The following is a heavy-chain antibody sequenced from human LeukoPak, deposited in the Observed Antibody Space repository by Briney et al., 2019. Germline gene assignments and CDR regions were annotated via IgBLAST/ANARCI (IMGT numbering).Heavy chain of an antibody. Sequence: GGSLRLSCAASGFTFSSYGMHWVRQAPGKGLEWVAIISYDGSNKYYADSVQGRFTISRDNPKNSLYLQMNSLRAEDTAVYCCATVRQWLVFDCWGQGTLVTVSS. CDR1: GFTFSSYG. J-gene: IGHJ4*02. CDR3: ATVRQWLVFDC. D-gene: IGHD6-19*01. CDR2: ISYDGSNK. V-gene: IGHV3-30*03.